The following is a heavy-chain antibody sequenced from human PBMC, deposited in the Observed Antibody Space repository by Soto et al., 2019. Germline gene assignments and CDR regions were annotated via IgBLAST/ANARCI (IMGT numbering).Heavy chain of an antibody. V-gene: IGHV1-69*13. CDR2: IIPIFGTA. J-gene: IGHJ3*02. D-gene: IGHD3-22*01. CDR3: ARESYYDSNHAFDI. Sequence: SVKVSCKASGDSITNYFMHWVRQAPGQGLEWMGRIIPIFGTANYAQKFQGRVTITADESTSTAYMELSSLRSEDTAVYYCARESYYDSNHAFDIWGQGTMVTVSS. CDR1: GDSITNYF.